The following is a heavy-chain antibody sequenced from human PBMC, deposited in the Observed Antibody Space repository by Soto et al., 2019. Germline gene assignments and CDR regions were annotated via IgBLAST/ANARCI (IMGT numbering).Heavy chain of an antibody. CDR3: ARDRDYDCWSGLDP. Sequence: SETLSLTSTVSGGSISTHYWNWIRQPPGKGLEWIGYLYYTGITNSNPSLKRRVTISVDKSKNQFSLELAAVTGADTAVYYCARDRDYDCWSGLDPWGQGKLVTVSS. CDR1: GGSISTHY. J-gene: IGHJ5*02. D-gene: IGHD3-3*01. V-gene: IGHV4-59*11. CDR2: LYYTGIT.